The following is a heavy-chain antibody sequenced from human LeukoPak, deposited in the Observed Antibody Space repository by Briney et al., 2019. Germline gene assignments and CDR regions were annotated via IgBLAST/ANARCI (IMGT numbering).Heavy chain of an antibody. Sequence: GGSLRPSCAASGFTFSSYGMHWVRQAPGKGLEWVAVISYDGSNKYYADSVKGRFTISRDNSKNTLYLQMNSLRAEDTAVYYCAKNAAAADPNYYYYGMDVWGKGTTVTVSS. CDR2: ISYDGSNK. CDR1: GFTFSSYG. J-gene: IGHJ6*04. CDR3: AKNAAAADPNYYYYGMDV. V-gene: IGHV3-30*18. D-gene: IGHD6-13*01.